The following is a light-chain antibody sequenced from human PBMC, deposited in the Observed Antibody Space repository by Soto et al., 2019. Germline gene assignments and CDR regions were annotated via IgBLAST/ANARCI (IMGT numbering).Light chain of an antibody. V-gene: IGLV2-14*01. J-gene: IGLJ3*02. CDR2: EVS. CDR3: SSYTTSSSWV. Sequence: QSVLTQPASVSGSPGQSITISSTGNSSDVGGYNYVSWYQQFLGRAPTLVIYEVSTRPPGISNRFSGSKSGNTASLTISGLQTEDEADYYCSSYTTSSSWVFGGGTKLTVL. CDR1: SSDVGGYNY.